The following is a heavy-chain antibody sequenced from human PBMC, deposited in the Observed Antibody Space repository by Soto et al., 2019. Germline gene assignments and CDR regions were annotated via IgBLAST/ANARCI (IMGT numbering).Heavy chain of an antibody. Sequence: GGSLRLSCAASGFTFSSYAMSWVRQAPGKGLEWVSAISGSGGSTYYADSVKGRFTISRDNSKNTLYLQMNSLIAEDTAVYYCAKGIVVVPAAPDYWGQGTLVTVSS. V-gene: IGHV3-23*01. CDR1: GFTFSSYA. CDR2: ISGSGGST. CDR3: AKGIVVVPAAPDY. D-gene: IGHD2-2*01. J-gene: IGHJ4*02.